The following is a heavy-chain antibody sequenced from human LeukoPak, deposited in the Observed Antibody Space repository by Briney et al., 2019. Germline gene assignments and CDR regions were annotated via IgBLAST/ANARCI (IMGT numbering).Heavy chain of an antibody. V-gene: IGHV3-21*01. CDR1: GFTLSSYS. CDR3: ARTPDYGGNFDY. CDR2: ISSSSSYI. D-gene: IGHD4-23*01. Sequence: GGSLRLSCAASGFTLSSYSMNWVRQAPGKGLEWVSSISSSSSYIYYADSVKGRFTIPRDNAKNSLYLQMNSLRAEDTAVYYCARTPDYGGNFDYWGQGTLVTVSS. J-gene: IGHJ4*02.